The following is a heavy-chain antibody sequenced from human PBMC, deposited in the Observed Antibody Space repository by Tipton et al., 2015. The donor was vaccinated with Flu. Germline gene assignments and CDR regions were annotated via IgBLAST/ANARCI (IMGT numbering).Heavy chain of an antibody. D-gene: IGHD6-13*01. CDR3: ARVSSSSSWSQDWYFDL. Sequence: TLSLTCTVSGGSISSYYWSWIRQPPGKGLEWIGYIYYSGSTNYNPSLKSRVTISVDTSKNQFSLKLSSVTAAETAVYYCARVSSSSSWSQDWYFDLWGRGTLVTVSS. CDR2: IYYSGST. CDR1: GGSISSYY. J-gene: IGHJ2*01. V-gene: IGHV4-59*01.